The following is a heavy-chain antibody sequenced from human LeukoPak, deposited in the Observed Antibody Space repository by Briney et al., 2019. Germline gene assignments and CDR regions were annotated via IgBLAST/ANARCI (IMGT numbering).Heavy chain of an antibody. CDR1: GFTFDDYA. Sequence: GGSLRLSCAASGFTFDDYAMHWVRQAPGKGLEWVSGISWNSGSIGYADSVKGRFTISRDNARNSLYLQMNSLRAEDTALYYCAKASGDILTGYDYYFDYWGQGTLVTVSS. CDR2: ISWNSGSI. V-gene: IGHV3-9*01. J-gene: IGHJ4*02. D-gene: IGHD3-9*01. CDR3: AKASGDILTGYDYYFDY.